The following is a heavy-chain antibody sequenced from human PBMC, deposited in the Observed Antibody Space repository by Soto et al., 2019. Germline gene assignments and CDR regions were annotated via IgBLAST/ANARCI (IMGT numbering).Heavy chain of an antibody. D-gene: IGHD1-7*01. CDR2: ISAYNGNT. CDR3: ARDFQRITGTTGYYYYGMDV. Sequence: ASVKVSCKASGYTFTSYGISWVRQAPGQGLEWMGWISAYNGNTNYAQKLQGRVTMTTDTSTSTAYMELGSLRSDDTAVYYCARDFQRITGTTGYYYYGMDVWGQGNTVTVSS. V-gene: IGHV1-18*01. J-gene: IGHJ6*02. CDR1: GYTFTSYG.